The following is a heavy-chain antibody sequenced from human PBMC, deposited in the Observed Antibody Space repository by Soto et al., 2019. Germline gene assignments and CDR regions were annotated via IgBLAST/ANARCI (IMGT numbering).Heavy chain of an antibody. CDR1: GGSISSGGYS. CDR3: ARGYTPPPFDY. D-gene: IGHD2-2*02. Sequence: PSETLSLTCAVSGGSISSGGYSWSWIRQPPGKGLEWIGYIYHSGSTYYNPSLKSRVTISVDRSKNQFPLKLSSVTAADTAVYYCARGYTPPPFDYWGQGTLVTVSS. J-gene: IGHJ4*02. CDR2: IYHSGST. V-gene: IGHV4-30-2*01.